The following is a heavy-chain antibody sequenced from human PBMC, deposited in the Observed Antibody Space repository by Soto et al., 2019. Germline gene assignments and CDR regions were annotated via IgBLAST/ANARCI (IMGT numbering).Heavy chain of an antibody. D-gene: IGHD3-9*01. CDR3: ARVDILTVYGYMDV. CDR1: GDSIRSGNHY. CDR2: IYYSGST. V-gene: IGHV4-30-4*01. J-gene: IGHJ6*02. Sequence: SETLSLTCTVSGDSIRSGNHYWSWIRQPPGKGLEWIGYIYYSGSTYYSPSLKSRVTISVDTSKNQFSLKLNSVTAADTAVYYCARVDILTVYGYMDVWGQGTKVTDS.